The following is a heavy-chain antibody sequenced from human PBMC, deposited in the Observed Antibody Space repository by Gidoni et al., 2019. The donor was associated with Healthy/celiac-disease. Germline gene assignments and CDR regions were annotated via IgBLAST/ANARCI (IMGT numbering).Heavy chain of an antibody. J-gene: IGHJ6*02. V-gene: IGHV3-23*01. CDR2: ISGSGGST. CDR3: AKERYDWLLGWGMDV. Sequence: EVQLLESGGGLVQPGGSLRLSCADSGFTFSSYAMSWVRQAPGKGLGWVSAISGSGGSTYYADSVKGRFTISRDNSKNTLYLQMNSLRAEDTAVYYCAKERYDWLLGWGMDVWGQGTTVTVSS. CDR1: GFTFSSYA. D-gene: IGHD3-9*01.